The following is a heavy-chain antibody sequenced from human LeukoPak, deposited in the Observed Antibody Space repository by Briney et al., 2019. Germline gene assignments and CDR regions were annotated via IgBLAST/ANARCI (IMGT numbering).Heavy chain of an antibody. CDR1: GYTFISYY. J-gene: IGHJ4*02. D-gene: IGHD1-26*01. CDR2: INPSGGST. Sequence: ASVKVSCKASGYTFISYYMHWVRQAPGQGLEWMGIINPSGGSTSYAQKFQGRVTMTRDTSTSTVYMELSSLRSEDTAVYYCARVGGSGRLETALSYWGQGTLVSVSS. V-gene: IGHV1-46*01. CDR3: ARVGGSGRLETALSY.